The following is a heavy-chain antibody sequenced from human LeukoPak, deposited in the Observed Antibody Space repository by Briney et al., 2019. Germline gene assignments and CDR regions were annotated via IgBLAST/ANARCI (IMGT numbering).Heavy chain of an antibody. CDR3: ARRRIAGKNNWFDP. V-gene: IGHV4-34*01. J-gene: IGHJ5*02. D-gene: IGHD6-13*01. CDR1: GGSFSGYY. Sequence: SETLSLTCAVYGGSFSGYYWSWIRQPPGKGLEWIGEINHSGSTNYNPSLKSRVTISVDTSKSQFSLKLSSVTAADTAVYYCARRRIAGKNNWFDPWGQGTLVTVSS. CDR2: INHSGST.